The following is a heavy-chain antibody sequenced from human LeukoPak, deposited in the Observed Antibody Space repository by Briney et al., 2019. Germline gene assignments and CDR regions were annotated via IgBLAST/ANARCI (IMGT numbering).Heavy chain of an antibody. CDR3: AKDGEYGSGSYYNGDYFDY. D-gene: IGHD3-10*01. CDR2: IPYDGSIK. J-gene: IGHJ4*02. CDR1: GFTFSNYG. Sequence: GGSLRLSCAASGFTFSNYGMRWVRQAPGKGLEWVAFIPYDGSIKYYADSVKGRFTISRDNPKNTLYLQMNSLRAEDTAVYYCAKDGEYGSGSYYNGDYFDYWGQGTLVTVSS. V-gene: IGHV3-30*02.